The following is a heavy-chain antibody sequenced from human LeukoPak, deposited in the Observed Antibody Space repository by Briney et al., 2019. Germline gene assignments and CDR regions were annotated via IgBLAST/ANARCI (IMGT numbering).Heavy chain of an antibody. V-gene: IGHV4-59*01. D-gene: IGHD1-7*01. J-gene: IGHJ3*02. CDR3: ARGSWELVLFDI. CDR2: IYYSGST. CDR1: GDSISSYY. Sequence: SETLSLTCTVSGDSISSYYWSWIRQPPGKGLEWIGYIYYSGSTNYNPSLKSRVTISVDTSKNQFSLKLSSVTAADTAVYYCARGSWELVLFDIWGQGTMVTVSS.